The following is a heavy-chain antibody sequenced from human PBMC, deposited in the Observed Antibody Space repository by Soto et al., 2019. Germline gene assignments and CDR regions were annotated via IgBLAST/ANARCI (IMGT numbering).Heavy chain of an antibody. CDR3: ARDRITIFGVVPFDY. CDR1: GGSISSGGYY. CDR2: IYYSGST. J-gene: IGHJ4*02. D-gene: IGHD3-3*01. Sequence: SETLSLTCTVSGGSISSGGYYWSWIRQHPGKGLEWIGYIYYSGSTYYNPSLKSRVTISVDTSKNQFFLKLGSVTAADTAVYYCARDRITIFGVVPFDYWGQGTLVTVSS. V-gene: IGHV4-31*03.